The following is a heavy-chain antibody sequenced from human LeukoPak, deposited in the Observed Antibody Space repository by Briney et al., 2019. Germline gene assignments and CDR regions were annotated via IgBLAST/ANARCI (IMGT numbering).Heavy chain of an antibody. J-gene: IGHJ4*02. D-gene: IGHD6-6*01. CDR2: INHSGST. CDR3: ARGRQLGHALGS. V-gene: IGHV4-34*01. CDR1: GGSFSNYY. Sequence: SETLSLTCAVYGGSFSNYYWSWIRQPPGKGLEWIGEINHSGSTHYNPSLKSRVTISVDTSKNQFSLKLSSVTAADTAVYYCARGRQLGHALGSWGQGTLVTVSS.